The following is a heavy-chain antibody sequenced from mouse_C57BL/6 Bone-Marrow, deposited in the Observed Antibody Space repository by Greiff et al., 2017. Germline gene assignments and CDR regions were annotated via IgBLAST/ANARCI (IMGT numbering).Heavy chain of an antibody. CDR3: ARWGLAVSDY. D-gene: IGHD3-1*01. J-gene: IGHJ2*01. V-gene: IGHV1-43*01. CDR2: INPSTGGT. CDR1: GYSFTGYY. Sequence: VQLQQSGPELVKPGASVKISCKASGYSFTGYYLHWVKQSSEKSLEWIGEINPSTGGTSYNQKFKGKATLTVDKSSSTAYMQLKSLTAEDSAVYYCARWGLAVSDYWGQGTTLTVSS.